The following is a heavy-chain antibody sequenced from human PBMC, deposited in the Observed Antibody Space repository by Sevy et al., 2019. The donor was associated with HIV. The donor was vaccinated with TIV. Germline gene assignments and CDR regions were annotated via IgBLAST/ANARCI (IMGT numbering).Heavy chain of an antibody. CDR1: GFTFSNYA. CDR2: ISGSGGST. CDR3: AREAHLDSVLMIYSEPGYFDY. J-gene: IGHJ4*02. D-gene: IGHD1-26*01. V-gene: IGHV3-23*01. Sequence: GGSLRLSCAASGFTFSNYAMTWVRQAPGKGLEWVSVISGSGGSTYYADSVKGRFTISRDNSKNTLYLQMNSLRAEDTAVFYCAREAHLDSVLMIYSEPGYFDYWGQGTLVTVSS.